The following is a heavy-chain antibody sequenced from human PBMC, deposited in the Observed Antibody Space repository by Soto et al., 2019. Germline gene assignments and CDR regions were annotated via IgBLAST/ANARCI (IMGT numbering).Heavy chain of an antibody. CDR2: ISSSSSTI. V-gene: IGHV3-48*02. CDR3: ARVYYDSSGANYEAGVI. J-gene: IGHJ3*02. Sequence: WGRPEPGKRLEWVSYISSSSSTIYYADSVEGRFTISRDNAKNSLYLQMNSLRDEDTAVYYCARVYYDSSGANYEAGVICGEGPMVTVSS. D-gene: IGHD3-22*01.